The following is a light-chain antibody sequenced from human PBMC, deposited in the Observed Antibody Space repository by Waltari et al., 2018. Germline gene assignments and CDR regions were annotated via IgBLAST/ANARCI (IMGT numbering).Light chain of an antibody. Sequence: QSALTQPASVSVSPGQSITISCTGTSSDVGGYNHVSWYQQDPGKVPKLIIYDVSERPSGVSDRFSGSKSGNTASLTISGVQAEDETDYYCSSYTNRNTWIFGGGTKLTVL. CDR3: SSYTNRNTWI. V-gene: IGLV2-14*01. CDR1: SSDVGGYNH. CDR2: DVS. J-gene: IGLJ2*01.